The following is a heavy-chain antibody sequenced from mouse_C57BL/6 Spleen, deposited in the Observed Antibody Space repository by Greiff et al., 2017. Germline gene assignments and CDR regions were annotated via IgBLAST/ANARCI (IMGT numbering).Heavy chain of an antibody. Sequence: QVQLQQPGPELVKPGASVKISCKASGYAFSSSWMNWVKQRPGKGLEWIGRIYPGDGDTNYNGKFKGKATLTADKSSSTAYMQLSSLTSEDSAVYFCATYAMDYWGQGTSVTVSS. CDR2: IYPGDGDT. J-gene: IGHJ4*01. CDR1: GYAFSSSW. CDR3: ATYAMDY. V-gene: IGHV1-82*01.